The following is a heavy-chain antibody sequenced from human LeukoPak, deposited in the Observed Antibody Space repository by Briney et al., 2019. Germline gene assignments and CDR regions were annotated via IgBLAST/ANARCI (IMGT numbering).Heavy chain of an antibody. J-gene: IGHJ6*02. D-gene: IGHD1-26*01. Sequence: PGGSLRLSCAASGFTFSSYAMSWVRQAPGKGLEWVSAISGSGGSTYYADSEKGRFTISRDNSKNTLYLQMNSLRAEDTAVYYCAKPPVGATPYGMDVWGQGTTVTVSS. CDR3: AKPPVGATPYGMDV. CDR2: ISGSGGST. V-gene: IGHV3-23*01. CDR1: GFTFSSYA.